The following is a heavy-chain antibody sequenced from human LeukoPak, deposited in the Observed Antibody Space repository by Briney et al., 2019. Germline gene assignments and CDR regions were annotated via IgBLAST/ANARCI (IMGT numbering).Heavy chain of an antibody. CDR1: GFTFDDYA. V-gene: IGHV3-9*03. J-gene: IGHJ4*02. Sequence: PGGSLRLSCAASGFTFDDYAMHWVRQAPGKGLEWVSGISWNSGSIGYADSVKGRFTISRDNAKNSLYLQMNSLRAEDMALYFCAKGFSSSSETGVFDYWGQGTLVTVSS. D-gene: IGHD6-6*01. CDR2: ISWNSGSI. CDR3: AKGFSSSSETGVFDY.